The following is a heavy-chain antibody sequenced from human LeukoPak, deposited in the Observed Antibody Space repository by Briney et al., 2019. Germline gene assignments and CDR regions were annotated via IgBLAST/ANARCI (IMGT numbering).Heavy chain of an antibody. CDR3: AKDGYFHDSSGYSYFDY. J-gene: IGHJ4*02. Sequence: PGGSLRLSCAASGFTFNHFPMSWVRQVPGKGLEWVSSISGSGGTTYYAGSVRGRFTISRDNAKKTLFLQMRSLRAEDTALYYCAKDGYFHDSSGYSYFDYWGQGILVSVSS. CDR1: GFTFNHFP. V-gene: IGHV3-23*01. CDR2: ISGSGGTT. D-gene: IGHD3-22*01.